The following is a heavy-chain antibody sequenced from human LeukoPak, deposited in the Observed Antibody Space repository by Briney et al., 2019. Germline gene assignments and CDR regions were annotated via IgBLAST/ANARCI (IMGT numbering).Heavy chain of an antibody. CDR3: ARRRYSGSSQHFDY. CDR2: ISGSGGST. CDR1: GFTFSSYA. J-gene: IGHJ4*02. Sequence: PGGSLRPSCAASGFTFSSYAMSRVRQAPGKGLEWVSAISGSGGSTYYADSVKGRFTISRDNSKNTLYLQMNSLRAEDTAVYYCARRRYSGSSQHFDYWGQGTLVTVSS. D-gene: IGHD1-26*01. V-gene: IGHV3-23*01.